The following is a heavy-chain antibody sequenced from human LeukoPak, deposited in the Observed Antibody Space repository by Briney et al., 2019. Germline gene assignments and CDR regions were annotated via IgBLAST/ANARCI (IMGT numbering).Heavy chain of an antibody. CDR3: ARVPGSNSYYLDY. Sequence: PGGSLRLSCAASGSLVSNNYMTWVRQAPGKGLEWVSIIYSGGSTYYADSVKGRFTISRDNSKNTMYLQMNSLSAEDTAMYYCARVPGSNSYYLDYWGQGTLVTVSS. D-gene: IGHD3-22*01. CDR2: IYSGGST. CDR1: GSLVSNNY. V-gene: IGHV3-53*01. J-gene: IGHJ4*02.